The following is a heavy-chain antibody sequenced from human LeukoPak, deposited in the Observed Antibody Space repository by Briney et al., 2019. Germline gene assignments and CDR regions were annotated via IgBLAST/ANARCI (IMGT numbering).Heavy chain of an antibody. CDR3: ARDAQWLVPEGYYYYMDV. D-gene: IGHD6-19*01. CDR1: GFTFSRYN. CDR2: ISGRSSYI. J-gene: IGHJ6*03. V-gene: IGHV3-21*01. Sequence: GGSLRLPCEGSGFTFSRYNMNWFRQAPGKGLERVSSISGRSSYIFYADSVKGRFTISRDNAKNSLYLQMNSLRAEDTAVYYCARDAQWLVPEGYYYYMDVWGKGTTVTVSS.